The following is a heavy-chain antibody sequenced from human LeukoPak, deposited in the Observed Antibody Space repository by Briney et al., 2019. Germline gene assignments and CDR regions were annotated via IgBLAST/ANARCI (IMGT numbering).Heavy chain of an antibody. D-gene: IGHD3-22*01. J-gene: IGHJ6*03. CDR3: ASEPIYYYDGSGYYSDYYYYYMDV. CDR1: GGSISSSSYY. V-gene: IGHV4-39*07. CDR2: IYYSGST. Sequence: SETLSLTCTVSGGSISSSSYYWGWIRQPPGKGLEWIGSIYYSGSTYYNPSLKSRVTISVDTSKNQFSLKLSSVTAADTAVYYCASEPIYYYDGSGYYSDYYYYYMDVWGKGTTVTVSS.